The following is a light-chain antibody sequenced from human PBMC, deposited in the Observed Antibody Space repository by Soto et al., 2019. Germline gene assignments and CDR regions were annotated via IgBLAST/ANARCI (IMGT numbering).Light chain of an antibody. CDR1: NIGSKS. CDR3: QVWDSSSDLVV. J-gene: IGLJ2*01. CDR2: YNS. Sequence: ELAQPPSVSVAPGKTARITCGGNNIGSKSVHWYQQKPGQAPVVVIYYNSDRPSGIPERFSGSNSGNTATLTISSVEAGDEADYHCQVWDSSSDLVVFGGGTKLTVL. V-gene: IGLV3-21*04.